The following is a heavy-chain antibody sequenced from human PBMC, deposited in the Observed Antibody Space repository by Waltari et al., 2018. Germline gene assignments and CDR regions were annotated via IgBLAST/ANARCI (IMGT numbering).Heavy chain of an antibody. CDR2: ISSSTTI. V-gene: IGHV3-48*01. J-gene: IGHJ4*02. CDR1: GFTFSSYS. CDR3: ARDLYGDYAIDY. D-gene: IGHD4-17*01. Sequence: EVQLVESGGGLVQPGGSLRLSCAASGFTFSSYSMNWVRQAPGKGLEWVSYISSSTTIYYAYSVKCRFTISIDNAKNSLSLQMNSLRAEDTAVYYCARDLYGDYAIDYWGQGTLVTVSS.